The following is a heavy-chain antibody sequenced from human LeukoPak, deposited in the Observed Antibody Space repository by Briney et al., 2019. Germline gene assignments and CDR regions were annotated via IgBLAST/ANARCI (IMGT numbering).Heavy chain of an antibody. J-gene: IGHJ4*02. Sequence: ASVKVSCKASGYTFTSYDINWVRQATGQGLEWMGWMNPNSGNTGYAQKFQGRVTMTRDTSTSTVYMELSSLRSEDTAVYYCARTYDSSGYAYFDYWGQGTLVTVSS. V-gene: IGHV1-8*01. CDR3: ARTYDSSGYAYFDY. CDR2: MNPNSGNT. CDR1: GYTFTSYD. D-gene: IGHD3-22*01.